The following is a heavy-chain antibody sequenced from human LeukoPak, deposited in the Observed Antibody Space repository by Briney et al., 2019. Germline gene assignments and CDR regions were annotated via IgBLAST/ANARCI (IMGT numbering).Heavy chain of an antibody. J-gene: IGHJ3*02. D-gene: IGHD3-22*01. CDR1: GGSISSYY. Sequence: PSETLSLTCTVSGGSISSYYWSWIRQPPGKGLEWIGYIYYSGGTNYNPSLKSRVTISVDTSKKQFSLKLSSVTAADTAVYYCARMVDSSGYYPDAFDIWGQGTMVTVSS. CDR3: ARMVDSSGYYPDAFDI. CDR2: IYYSGGT. V-gene: IGHV4-59*01.